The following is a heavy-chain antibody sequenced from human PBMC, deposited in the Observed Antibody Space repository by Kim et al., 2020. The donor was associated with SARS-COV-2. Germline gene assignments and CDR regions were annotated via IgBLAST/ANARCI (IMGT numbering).Heavy chain of an antibody. J-gene: IGHJ4*02. CDR3: ARAGYSSSWYVGLDY. D-gene: IGHD6-13*01. V-gene: IGHV3-30*01. Sequence: SVKSRFTNARDNYKNTLYLPMNSRRAEDTAVYYCARAGYSSSWYVGLDYWGQGTLVTVSS.